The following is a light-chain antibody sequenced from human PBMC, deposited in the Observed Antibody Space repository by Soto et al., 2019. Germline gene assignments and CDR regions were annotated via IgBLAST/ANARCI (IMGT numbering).Light chain of an antibody. J-gene: IGLJ1*01. Sequence: QSALTQPRSVSGSPGQSVTISCTGTSSDVGGYNYVSWYQQHPGKAPKLMIYDVSKRPSGVPDRFSGSKSGNTASLTISGLQAEDEADYYCCSYAGSSYGFGTGTQLTVL. CDR1: SSDVGGYNY. CDR3: CSYAGSSYG. V-gene: IGLV2-11*01. CDR2: DVS.